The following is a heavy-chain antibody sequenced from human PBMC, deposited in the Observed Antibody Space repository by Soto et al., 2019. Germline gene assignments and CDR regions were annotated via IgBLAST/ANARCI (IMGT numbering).Heavy chain of an antibody. Sequence: QVQLVQSGAEVKKPGSSVKVSCKASGGTFSSYAISWVRQAPGQGLEWMGGIIPIFGTANYAQKFQGRVTITADGSTSTAYMGVGSLRSEDTAVYYCARGGGYCSGGSCYSRWYYYYGMDVWGQGTTVTVSS. V-gene: IGHV1-69*01. CDR1: GGTFSSYA. D-gene: IGHD2-15*01. J-gene: IGHJ6*02. CDR2: IIPIFGTA. CDR3: ARGGGYCSGGSCYSRWYYYYGMDV.